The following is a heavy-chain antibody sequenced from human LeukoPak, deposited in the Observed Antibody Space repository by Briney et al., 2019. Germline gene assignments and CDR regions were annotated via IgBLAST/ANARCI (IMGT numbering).Heavy chain of an antibody. V-gene: IGHV3-53*01. CDR1: GFTVDSNY. CDR2: IYTGGNT. Sequence: GGSLRLSCAASGFTVDSNYLSWVRQAPGKGLEWVSSIYTGGNTYYAASVKGRFTISRDFSKNTVFLHMNSLRAEDTAMYYCARGDDSGYYDYFDYWGQGALVTVSS. CDR3: ARGDDSGYYDYFDY. D-gene: IGHD3-22*01. J-gene: IGHJ4*02.